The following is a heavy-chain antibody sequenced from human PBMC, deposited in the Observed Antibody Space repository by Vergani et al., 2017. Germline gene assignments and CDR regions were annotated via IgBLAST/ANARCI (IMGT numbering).Heavy chain of an antibody. CDR3: AKDIRRGYSYGSFNYYYYGMDV. J-gene: IGHJ6*02. D-gene: IGHD5-18*01. V-gene: IGHV3-49*03. CDR1: GFTFGDYA. CDR2: IRSKAYGGTT. Sequence: EVQLVESGGGLVQPGRSLRLSCTASGFTFGDYAMSWFRQAPGKGLEWVGFIRSKAYGGTTEYAASVKGRFTISRDDSKSIAYLQMNGLKIEDTAVYYSAKDIRRGYSYGSFNYYYYGMDVWGQGTTVTVSS.